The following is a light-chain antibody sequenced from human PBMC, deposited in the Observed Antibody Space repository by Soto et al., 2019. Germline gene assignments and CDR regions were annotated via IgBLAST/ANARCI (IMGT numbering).Light chain of an antibody. CDR2: RNN. V-gene: IGLV1-47*01. Sequence: QSVLTQPPSASGTPGQGVTISCSGSTCNIGSNYVYWYQQLPGTAPKLLIYRNNQRPSGVPDRFSGSKSGTSASLAISGLRSDDEADYFCATWDDSLNGFYVFGTGTKVTVL. CDR3: ATWDDSLNGFYV. J-gene: IGLJ1*01. CDR1: TCNIGSNY.